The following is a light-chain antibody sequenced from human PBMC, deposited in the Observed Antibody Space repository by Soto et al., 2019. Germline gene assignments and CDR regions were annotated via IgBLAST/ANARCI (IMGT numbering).Light chain of an antibody. CDR1: NSNIGAGYD. CDR2: GIN. V-gene: IGLV1-40*01. CDR3: QSYDSSNVL. J-gene: IGLJ2*01. Sequence: QSVLTQPPSVSGAPGQRVTVSCTGSNSNIGAGYDVHWYQLLPGTAPKFLLSGINNRPSGVPDRFSATRSGASASLVITGLQAGDEAYYYCQSYDSSNVLFGGGTKLTVL.